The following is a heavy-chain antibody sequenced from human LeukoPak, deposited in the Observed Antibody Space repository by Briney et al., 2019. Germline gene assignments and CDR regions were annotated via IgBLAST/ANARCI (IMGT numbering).Heavy chain of an antibody. CDR2: ISYDGRDK. CDR3: AKDSGNYANYYFDH. V-gene: IGHV3-30*04. Sequence: GGSLRLSCAASGFTFSTYAMHWVRQAPGKGLEWVTVISYDGRDKKYADSVKGRFSISRDNSKNTLYLQVDNLRSEDTAVYYCAKDSGNYANYYFDHWGQGTLSPSPQ. CDR1: GFTFSTYA. D-gene: IGHD1-26*01. J-gene: IGHJ4*02.